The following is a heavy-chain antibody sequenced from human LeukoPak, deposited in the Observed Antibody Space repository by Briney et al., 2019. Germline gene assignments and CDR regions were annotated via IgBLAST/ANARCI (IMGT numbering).Heavy chain of an antibody. J-gene: IGHJ6*02. CDR1: GFTFSSYG. V-gene: IGHV3-30*18. Sequence: GSLRLSCAASGFTFSSYGLHWVRQAPGKGLEWVAVISYDGSNKYYADSVKGRFTISRDNSKNTLYLQMNSLRAEDTAVYYCAKIKQDYYGSYYYGMDVWGQGTTVTVSS. D-gene: IGHD3-10*01. CDR3: AKIKQDYYGSYYYGMDV. CDR2: ISYDGSNK.